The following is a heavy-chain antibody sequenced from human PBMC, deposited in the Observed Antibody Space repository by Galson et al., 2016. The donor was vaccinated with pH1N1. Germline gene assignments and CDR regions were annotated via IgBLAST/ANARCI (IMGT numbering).Heavy chain of an antibody. V-gene: IGHV3-21*04. D-gene: IGHD5-18*01. J-gene: IGHJ4*02. Sequence: SSISSSSSYIYYADSVEGRFTISRDNAKKSLHLQMNSLRAEDTAVYYCARDVRISLWLPDFWGQGTLVTVSS. CDR2: ISSSSSYI. CDR3: ARDVRISLWLPDF.